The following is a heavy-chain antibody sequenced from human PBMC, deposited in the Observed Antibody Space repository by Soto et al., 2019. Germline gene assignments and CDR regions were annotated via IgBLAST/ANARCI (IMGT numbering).Heavy chain of an antibody. D-gene: IGHD2-2*01. CDR3: ARDAYCSSTSCSLYYYYHGMDV. V-gene: IGHV1-69*06. CDR2: IIPIFGTA. J-gene: IGHJ6*02. Sequence: QVQLVQSGAEVKKPGSSVKVSCKASGGTFSSYAISWVRQAPGQGLEWMGGIIPIFGTANYAQKFQGRVTISADKSASTAYMELSCPRSEDTAVYYCARDAYCSSTSCSLYYYYHGMDVWGQGTTVTVSS. CDR1: GGTFSSYA.